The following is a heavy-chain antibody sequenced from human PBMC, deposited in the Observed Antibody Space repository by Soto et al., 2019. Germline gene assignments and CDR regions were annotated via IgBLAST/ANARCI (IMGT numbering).Heavy chain of an antibody. CDR1: GYSFSAYG. V-gene: IGHV1-18*01. CDR3: ARELNTESSAYYSFAY. CDR2: VSTNNANT. J-gene: IGHJ4*02. D-gene: IGHD3-22*01. Sequence: GPGVKMPGASVKVSCKTSGYSFSAYGLAWLRQAPGQRPEWMGWVSTNNANTNYAQKFQGRVTMTTDTSTTTTYMELRSQRSDDTAVYYCARELNTESSAYYSFAYWGQGTLVTVSS.